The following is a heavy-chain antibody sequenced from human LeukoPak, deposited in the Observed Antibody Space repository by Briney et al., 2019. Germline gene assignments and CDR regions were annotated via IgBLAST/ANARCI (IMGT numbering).Heavy chain of an antibody. CDR3: ATVFDY. V-gene: IGHV3-74*01. CDR2: INNDGSRT. J-gene: IGHJ4*02. Sequence: QSGGSLRLSCAASGLTFTNYWMHWVRQAPGKGLLWVSTINNDGSRTFYADSVKGRFTTSRDNAKNTVYLQMNSLRDDDTAVYYCATVFDYWGQGTLVTVSS. CDR1: GLTFTNYW.